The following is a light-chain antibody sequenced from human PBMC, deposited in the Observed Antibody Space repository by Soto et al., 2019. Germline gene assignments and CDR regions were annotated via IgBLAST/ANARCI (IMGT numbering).Light chain of an antibody. V-gene: IGKV3-15*01. Sequence: EIVMTPSPDMLSVSPGERATLSCRVSQSISSNLAWYQQKPGQAPRLLIYDTSTRATSIPARFSGSGSGTEFTLTISGLQSEDFAVYYCLHYNKRPRWTFGQGTKVDIK. CDR3: LHYNKRPRWT. J-gene: IGKJ1*01. CDR2: DTS. CDR1: QSISSN.